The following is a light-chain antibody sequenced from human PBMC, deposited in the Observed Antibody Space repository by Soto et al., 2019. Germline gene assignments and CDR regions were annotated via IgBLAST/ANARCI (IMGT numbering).Light chain of an antibody. Sequence: PGERATLSCRASQSVSSNYLAWYQQIPGQAPRLLIYGASTRATGIPARFSGSGSGTEFTLTISSLQSEDFAVYYCQQYNNWPSITFGQGTRLEIK. CDR3: QQYNNWPSIT. CDR2: GAS. V-gene: IGKV3-15*01. CDR1: QSVSSN. J-gene: IGKJ5*01.